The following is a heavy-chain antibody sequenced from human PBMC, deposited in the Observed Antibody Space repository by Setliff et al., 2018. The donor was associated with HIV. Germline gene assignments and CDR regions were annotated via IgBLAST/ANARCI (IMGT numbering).Heavy chain of an antibody. J-gene: IGHJ6*03. V-gene: IGHV4-34*01. CDR1: GGSFNNYF. CDR3: ARVRDPNWNYDMDV. Sequence: TLSLTCAVYGGSFNNYFWTWIRQPPGKGLEWIGEVNHSGSTNYNPSLKSRVTISVDTSKNQVSLKLNSITAADTAIYYCARVRDPNWNYDMDVWGQGTTVTVSS. CDR2: VNHSGST. D-gene: IGHD1-1*01.